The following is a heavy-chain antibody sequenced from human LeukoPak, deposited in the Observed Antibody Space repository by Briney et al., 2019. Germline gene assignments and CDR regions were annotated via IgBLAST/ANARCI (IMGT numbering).Heavy chain of an antibody. Sequence: GESLKISCKGSGYSSTSYWISWVRQMPGKGLEWMGRIDPSDSYTNYSPSFQGHVTISADKSISTAYLQWSSLKASDTAMYYCATDFDWLQVYWGQGTLVTVSS. V-gene: IGHV5-10-1*01. CDR1: GYSSTSYW. J-gene: IGHJ4*02. CDR2: IDPSDSYT. D-gene: IGHD3-9*01. CDR3: ATDFDWLQVY.